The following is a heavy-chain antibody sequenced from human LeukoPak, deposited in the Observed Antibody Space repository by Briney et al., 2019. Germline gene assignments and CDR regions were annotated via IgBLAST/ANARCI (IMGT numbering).Heavy chain of an antibody. J-gene: IGHJ4*02. CDR3: ARDDPTLFWSGSPFY. D-gene: IGHD3-3*01. CDR1: GFTFNSYW. V-gene: IGHV3-7*01. CDR2: IKQDGSEK. Sequence: GGSLRLSCAASGFTFNSYWMSWVRQAPGKGLEWVANIKQDGSEKYYVDSVKGRFTISRDNAKNSLYLQMNSLRAEDTAVYYCARDDPTLFWSGSPFYWGQGSLVTVSS.